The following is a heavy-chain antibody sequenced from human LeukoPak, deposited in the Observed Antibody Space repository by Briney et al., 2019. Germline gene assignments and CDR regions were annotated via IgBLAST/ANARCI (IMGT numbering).Heavy chain of an antibody. D-gene: IGHD3-22*01. Sequence: SETLSLTCTVSGGSISSYYWSWIRQSPGKGLEWIGYIYYSGSTNYNPSLKSRVTISVDTSKNQFSLKLSTVTAADTAVYYCARGGRYDSSGYYDYWGQGTLVTVSS. CDR3: ARGGRYDSSGYYDY. J-gene: IGHJ4*02. CDR1: GGSISSYY. CDR2: IYYSGST. V-gene: IGHV4-59*01.